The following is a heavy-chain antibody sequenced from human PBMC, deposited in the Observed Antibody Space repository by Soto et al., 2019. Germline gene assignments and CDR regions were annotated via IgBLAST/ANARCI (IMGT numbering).Heavy chain of an antibody. J-gene: IGHJ3*02. D-gene: IGHD2-15*01. V-gene: IGHV3-66*01. Sequence: EVQLVESGGGLVQPGGSLRLSCTASGFIVSDTYMNWVRQAPGKGLEWVSVISNRGDTHYADSVRGRFILSRDIADNTVHIQMNNLRVEDTAVYYCAREPRYCRGGSCSITGDAFDIWGQGTMVTVSS. CDR3: AREPRYCRGGSCSITGDAFDI. CDR1: GFIVSDTY. CDR2: ISNRGDT.